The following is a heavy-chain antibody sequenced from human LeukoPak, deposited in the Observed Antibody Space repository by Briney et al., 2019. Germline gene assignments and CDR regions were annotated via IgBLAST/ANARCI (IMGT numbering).Heavy chain of an antibody. Sequence: SETLSLTCTVSGGSISSYYWNWIRQPPGKGLEWIAYIYYSGNTNYNPSLKSRVTISVDTSRNQFSLKLSSVTAADTAVYYCARDVGATPGYFDYWGQGTLVTVSS. V-gene: IGHV4-59*01. CDR1: GGSISSYY. J-gene: IGHJ4*02. D-gene: IGHD1-26*01. CDR3: ARDVGATPGYFDY. CDR2: IYYSGNT.